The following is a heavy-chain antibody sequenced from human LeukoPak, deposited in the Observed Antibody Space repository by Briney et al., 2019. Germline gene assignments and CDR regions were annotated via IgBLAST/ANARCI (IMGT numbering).Heavy chain of an antibody. V-gene: IGHV1-18*01. CDR3: ARDSIAAAPNDAFDI. J-gene: IGHJ3*02. Sequence: ASVKVSCKASGFTFTKYGISWVRQAPGQGLEWMGRISGYNGDTNYAQKLQGRVTMTTDTSTSTAYMELRSLRSDDTAVYYCARDSIAAAPNDAFDIWGQGTMVTVSS. CDR2: ISGYNGDT. CDR1: GFTFTKYG. D-gene: IGHD6-13*01.